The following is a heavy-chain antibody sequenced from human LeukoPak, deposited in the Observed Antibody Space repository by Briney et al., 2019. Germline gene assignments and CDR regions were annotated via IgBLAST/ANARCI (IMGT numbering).Heavy chain of an antibody. CDR2: IYYSGST. Sequence: SQTLSLTCAVSGGSISTGGYYWSWIRQPPGKGLEWIGYIYYSGSTNYNPSLKSRVTISVDTSKNQFSLKLSSVPAADTAVYYCARVGGDSSGYYYYYFDYWGQGTLVTVSS. J-gene: IGHJ4*02. CDR1: GGSISTGGYY. V-gene: IGHV4-61*08. D-gene: IGHD3-22*01. CDR3: ARVGGDSSGYYYYYFDY.